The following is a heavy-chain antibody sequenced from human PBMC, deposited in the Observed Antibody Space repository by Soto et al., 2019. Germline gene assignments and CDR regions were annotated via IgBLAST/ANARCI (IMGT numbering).Heavy chain of an antibody. Sequence: SLKVSCKASGGTFSSYSISWVRQAPGQGLEWMGGIIPIFGTANYAQKFQGRVTITADKSTSTAYMELSSLRSEDTAVYYCARLSGLRCLDYWGQGTLVTVSS. CDR3: ARLSGLRCLDY. V-gene: IGHV1-69*06. J-gene: IGHJ4*02. CDR1: GGTFSSYS. CDR2: IIPIFGTA. D-gene: IGHD4-17*01.